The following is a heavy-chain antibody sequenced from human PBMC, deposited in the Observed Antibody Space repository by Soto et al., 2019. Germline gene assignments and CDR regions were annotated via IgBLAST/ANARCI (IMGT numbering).Heavy chain of an antibody. CDR3: AREKLWFGELLAGDLDY. J-gene: IGHJ4*02. V-gene: IGHV4-38-2*02. CDR2: IYHSGST. Sequence: PSETLSLTCAVSGYSISSGYYWGRIRQPPGKGLEWIGSIYHSGSTYYNPSLKSRVTISVDTSKNQFSLKLSSVTAADTAVYYCAREKLWFGELLAGDLDYWGQGTLVTVSS. CDR1: GYSISSGYY. D-gene: IGHD3-10*01.